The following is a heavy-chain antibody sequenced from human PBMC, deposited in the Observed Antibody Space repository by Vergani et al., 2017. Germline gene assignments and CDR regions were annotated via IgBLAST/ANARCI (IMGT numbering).Heavy chain of an antibody. CDR3: ARDEAYDSNTYFDY. CDR1: GFTFSSYS. Sequence: EVQLVESGGGLVKPGGSLRLSCAASGFTFSSYSMNWVRQAPGKGLEWVSSISSSSSYIYYADSVKGRFTISRDNSKNTLYLQMNSLRAEDTAVYYCARDEAYDSNTYFDYWGQGTLVTVSS. J-gene: IGHJ4*02. D-gene: IGHD3-22*01. V-gene: IGHV3-21*01. CDR2: ISSSSSYI.